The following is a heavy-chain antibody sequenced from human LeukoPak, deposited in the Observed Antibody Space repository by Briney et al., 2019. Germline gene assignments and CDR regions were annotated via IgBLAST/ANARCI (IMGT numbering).Heavy chain of an antibody. Sequence: AGGSLRLSCAASGFTFSSYSMNWVRQAPGKGLEWVSYISSSTIYYADSVKGRFTISRDNAKSSLYLQMNSLRAEDTAVYYCAELGITMIGGVWGKGTTVTISS. J-gene: IGHJ6*04. D-gene: IGHD3-10*02. CDR1: GFTFSSYS. CDR3: AELGITMIGGV. V-gene: IGHV3-48*04. CDR2: ISSSTI.